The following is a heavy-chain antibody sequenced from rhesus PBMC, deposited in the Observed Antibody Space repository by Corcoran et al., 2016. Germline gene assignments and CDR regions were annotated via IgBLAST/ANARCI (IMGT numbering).Heavy chain of an antibody. J-gene: IGHJ4*01. CDR2: FSSGGRI. CDR3: AKDTGSSWSLSFDC. CDR1: GFTSGNFE. Sequence: EVQLVEAGGGVVRPGGSLRLSCADPGFTSGNFEWIGRRQAQGKGREWVSYFSSGGRIYYSDSVKGRFTISRDNAKNTLYLQMSSLRVEDTAVYYCAKDTGSSWSLSFDCWGQGVLVTVSS. D-gene: IGHD6-13*01. V-gene: IGHV3S43*01.